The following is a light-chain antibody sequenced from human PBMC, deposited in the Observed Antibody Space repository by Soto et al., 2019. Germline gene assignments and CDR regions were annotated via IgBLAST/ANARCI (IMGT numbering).Light chain of an antibody. V-gene: IGKV3-11*01. J-gene: IGKJ5*01. CDR1: QSISIS. CDR2: DAA. CDR3: QQRTSWPPT. Sequence: IVLTQSPATLSLSPGERATLSCRASQSISISLAWYQQKPGQAPRLLIYDAANRATGIPARFSGSGSGTDFTLTISSLEAEDFAVYYCQQRTSWPPTFGQGTRLEIK.